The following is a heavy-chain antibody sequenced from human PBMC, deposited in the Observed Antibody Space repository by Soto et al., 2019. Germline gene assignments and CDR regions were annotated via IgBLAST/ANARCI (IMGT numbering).Heavy chain of an antibody. Sequence: QLQLQESGAGLVKPSETLSLTCTVSGGSISSRSHYWGWIRQSPGKHLEWIGSSYYRGSTHYNPSIKTRVTISVDTSKNQVSLKVYSVTAADTAVYACATADGFGVVSPFFEYWGQGILVTVSS. J-gene: IGHJ4*02. D-gene: IGHD3-3*01. CDR2: SYYRGST. V-gene: IGHV4-39*01. CDR1: GGSISSRSHY. CDR3: ATADGFGVVSPFFEY.